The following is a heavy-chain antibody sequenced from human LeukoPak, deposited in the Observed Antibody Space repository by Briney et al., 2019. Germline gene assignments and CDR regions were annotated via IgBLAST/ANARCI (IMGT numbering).Heavy chain of an antibody. CDR1: GGSISSGGYS. Sequence: SETLSLTCAVSGGSISSGGYSWTWIRQPPGKGLEWIGYIYHSGSTYYNPSLKSRVTISVDRSKNQFSLKLSTVTAADTAVYYCAGGSQLWCPYYFDYWGQGTLVTVSS. J-gene: IGHJ4*02. CDR3: AGGSQLWCPYYFDY. D-gene: IGHD5-18*01. CDR2: IYHSGST. V-gene: IGHV4-30-2*01.